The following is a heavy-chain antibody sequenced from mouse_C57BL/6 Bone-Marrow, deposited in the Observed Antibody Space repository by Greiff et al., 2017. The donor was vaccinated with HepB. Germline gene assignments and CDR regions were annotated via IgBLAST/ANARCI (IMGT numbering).Heavy chain of an antibody. CDR3: TRDSEMDY. J-gene: IGHJ4*01. CDR1: GYTFTDYE. CDR2: IDPETGGT. V-gene: IGHV1-15*01. D-gene: IGHD2-12*01. Sequence: QVHVKQPGAELVRPGASVTLSCKASGYTFTDYEMHWVKQTPVHGLEWIGAIDPETGGTAYNQKFKGKAILTADKSSSTAYMELRSLTSEDSAVYYCTRDSEMDYWGQGTSVTVSS.